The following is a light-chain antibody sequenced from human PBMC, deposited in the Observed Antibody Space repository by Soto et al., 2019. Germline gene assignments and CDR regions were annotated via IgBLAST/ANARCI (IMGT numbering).Light chain of an antibody. V-gene: IGKV3-20*01. Sequence: EIVLTQSPGTLSLSPGERATLSCRASQSVSSNFLAWYQEKAGPAPRLLIYGASNRATGIPDRFSGSGSGTDFTLPISRLEPEEFAVYYCRQYGRSLGFAFGGGTKVEIK. J-gene: IGKJ4*01. CDR3: RQYGRSLGFA. CDR1: QSVSSNF. CDR2: GAS.